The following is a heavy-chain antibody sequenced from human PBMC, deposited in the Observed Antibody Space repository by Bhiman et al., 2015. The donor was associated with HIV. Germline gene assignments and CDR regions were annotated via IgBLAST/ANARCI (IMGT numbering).Heavy chain of an antibody. J-gene: IGHJ6*02. D-gene: IGHD2-8*01. CDR1: GFTFSNAW. CDR2: IKSKTDGGTT. V-gene: IGHV3-15*01. Sequence: EVQLVESGGGLVKPGGSLRLSCAASGFTFSNAWMSWVRQAPGKGLEWVGRIKSKTDGGTTDYAAPVKGRVTISRDDSKNTLYLQMNSLKIEDTAVYYCTTSSFCSNGVCSYYYGMDVWGQGP. CDR3: TTSSFCSNGVCSYYYGMDV.